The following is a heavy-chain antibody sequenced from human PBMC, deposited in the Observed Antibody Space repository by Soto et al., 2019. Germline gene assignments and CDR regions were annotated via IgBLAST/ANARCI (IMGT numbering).Heavy chain of an antibody. D-gene: IGHD2-15*01. CDR3: ARRSWWTIDY. CDR2: IYFNGST. J-gene: IGHJ4*02. V-gene: IGHV4-59*08. Sequence: SETLSLTCTVSGGSISSYYWNWIRQPPGEGLEWIGNIYFNGSTNNNHYLKSQITISMDTSKIHFSLKLSSVTAADTAVYYCARRSWWTIDYWGQGTLVTVSS. CDR1: GGSISSYY.